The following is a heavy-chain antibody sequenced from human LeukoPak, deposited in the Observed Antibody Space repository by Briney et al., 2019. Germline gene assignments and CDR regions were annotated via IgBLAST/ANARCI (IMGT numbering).Heavy chain of an antibody. CDR1: GGSISSDSYY. CDR2: IYTSGST. J-gene: IGHJ3*02. CDR3: ARVCSSSCALDAFDI. V-gene: IGHV4-61*02. Sequence: SQTLSLTCTVSGGSISSDSYYWSWIRQPAGKGLEWIGRIYTSGSTNYNPSLKSRVTISVDTSKNQFSLKLSSVTAADTAVYYCARVCSSSCALDAFDIWGQGTMVTVSS. D-gene: IGHD6-13*01.